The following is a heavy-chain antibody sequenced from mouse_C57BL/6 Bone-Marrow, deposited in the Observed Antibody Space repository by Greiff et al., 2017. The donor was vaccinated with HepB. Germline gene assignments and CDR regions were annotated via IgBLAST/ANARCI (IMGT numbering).Heavy chain of an antibody. D-gene: IGHD2-4*01. Sequence: VQLQQPGAELVKPGASVKLSCKASGYTFTSYWMQWVKQRPGQGLEWIGEIDPSDSYTNYNQKFKGKATLTVDTSSSTAYMQLSSLTSEDSAVYYCARGIYYDYDGDFSYAMDYWGQGTSVTVSS. J-gene: IGHJ4*01. V-gene: IGHV1-50*01. CDR2: IDPSDSYT. CDR3: ARGIYYDYDGDFSYAMDY. CDR1: GYTFTSYW.